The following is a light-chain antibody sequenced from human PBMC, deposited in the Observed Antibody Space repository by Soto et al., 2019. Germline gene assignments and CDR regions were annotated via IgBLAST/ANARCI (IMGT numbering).Light chain of an antibody. Sequence: QSALTQPASVSGSPGQSITISCTGTSSDVGGYNYVSWYQQHPGKAPKLMIYDVSNRPSGVSNRFSGSKSGNTASLTISGLQAEDEADYYCSSYTISSFYVFATGTKVTVL. CDR3: SSYTISSFYV. J-gene: IGLJ1*01. V-gene: IGLV2-14*01. CDR2: DVS. CDR1: SSDVGGYNY.